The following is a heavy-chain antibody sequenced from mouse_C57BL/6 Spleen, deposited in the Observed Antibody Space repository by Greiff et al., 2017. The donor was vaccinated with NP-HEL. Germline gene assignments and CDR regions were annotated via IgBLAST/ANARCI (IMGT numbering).Heavy chain of an antibody. D-gene: IGHD4-1*01. V-gene: IGHV1-52*01. CDR2: IDPSDSET. Sequence: VQLQQPGAELVRPGSSVKLSCKASGYTFTSYWMHWVKQRPIQGLEWIGNIDPSDSETHYNQKFQDKATLTVDKSSSTAYMQLSSLTSEDSAVYYCARELGLRGYYFDYWGQGTTLTVSS. J-gene: IGHJ2*01. CDR1: GYTFTSYW. CDR3: ARELGLRGYYFDY.